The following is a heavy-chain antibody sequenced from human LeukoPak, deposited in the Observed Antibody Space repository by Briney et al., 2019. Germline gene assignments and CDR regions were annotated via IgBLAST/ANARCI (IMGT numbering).Heavy chain of an antibody. V-gene: IGHV3-7*01. D-gene: IGHD4-17*01. CDR1: GFTFSRYW. CDR2: IKQDGSQ. J-gene: IGHJ4*02. CDR3: ARRPDFGERLDYYDY. Sequence: PGGSLRLSCAASGFTFSRYWMGWVRQAPGKGLEWVASIKQDGSQYYVDSVKGRFFISRDNAKNSVSLPMNSLRGEDTAVYCCARRPDFGERLDYYDYWGQGTLVTVS.